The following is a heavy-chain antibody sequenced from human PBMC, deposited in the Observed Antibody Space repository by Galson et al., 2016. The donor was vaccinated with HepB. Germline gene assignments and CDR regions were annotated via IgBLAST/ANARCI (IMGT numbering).Heavy chain of an antibody. CDR2: ISGGSNPI. V-gene: IGHV3-48*01. CDR1: GFTFNTYS. Sequence: SLRLSCAASGFTFNTYSMNWVRLAPGRGLEWLSFISGGSNPIYYADSVKGRFTISRDNAQNSLYLQMNSLRVDDTAVYYCARDHHPSYYFGSGSDALDMWGQGAMVIVSS. D-gene: IGHD3-10*01. J-gene: IGHJ3*02. CDR3: ARDHHPSYYFGSGSDALDM.